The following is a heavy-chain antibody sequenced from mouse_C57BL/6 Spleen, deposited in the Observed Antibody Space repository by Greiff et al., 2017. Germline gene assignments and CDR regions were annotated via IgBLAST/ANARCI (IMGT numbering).Heavy chain of an antibody. D-gene: IGHD1-1*01. CDR2: IDPSDSYT. CDR3: ANYYGSSRFAY. Sequence: VQLQQPGAELVKPGASVKLSCKASGYTFTSYWMQWVKQRPGQGLEWIGEIDPSDSYTNYNQKFKGKATLTVDTSSSTAYMQLSSLTSEDAAVYYCANYYGSSRFAYWGQGTTLTVSS. CDR1: GYTFTSYW. V-gene: IGHV1-50*01. J-gene: IGHJ2*01.